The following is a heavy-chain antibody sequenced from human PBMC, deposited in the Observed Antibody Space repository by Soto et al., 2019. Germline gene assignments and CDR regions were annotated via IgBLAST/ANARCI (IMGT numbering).Heavy chain of an antibody. CDR1: GFTFNTYV. D-gene: IGHD6-19*01. CDR2: IWYDENNK. Sequence: QVQVVESGGGVVQPARSLRLSCAASGFTFNTYVMHWVRQAPGKGLEWVAVIWYDENNKYYEDSVKGRFTISRDNSKNTLYLQVPSLRGEDTAVYYCARDKGGGAVVPDYWGQGTLVTVSS. V-gene: IGHV3-33*01. CDR3: ARDKGGGAVVPDY. J-gene: IGHJ4*02.